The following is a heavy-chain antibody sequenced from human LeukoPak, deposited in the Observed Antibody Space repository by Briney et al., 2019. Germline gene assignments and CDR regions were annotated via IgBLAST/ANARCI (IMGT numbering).Heavy chain of an antibody. CDR3: AKHMSAPNTYSFFGLDV. CDR2: INWNGGGT. Sequence: PGRSLRLFCAATGFTFKDYGMHWVRQPPGKGLEWVSSINWNGGGTDYADSVKGRFTISRDNAKNSLYLQLSSLRPEATALYYCAKHMSAPNTYSFFGLDVWGQGTTVTVSS. J-gene: IGHJ6*02. V-gene: IGHV3-9*01. CDR1: GFTFKDYG. D-gene: IGHD4/OR15-4a*01.